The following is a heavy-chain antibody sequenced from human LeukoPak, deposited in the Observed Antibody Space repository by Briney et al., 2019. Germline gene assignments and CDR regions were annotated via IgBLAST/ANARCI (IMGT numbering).Heavy chain of an antibody. Sequence: PGGSLRLSCAASGFTFNKYWMHWVRQAPGKGLVWVSRIKGDGTHTSYADSVKGRFTVSRDNAKNSLYLQMNSLRPEDTAIYYCGRGHFGLDVWGKGTTVTVSS. CDR3: GRGHFGLDV. CDR1: GFTFNKYW. J-gene: IGHJ6*04. V-gene: IGHV3-74*01. CDR2: IKGDGTHT.